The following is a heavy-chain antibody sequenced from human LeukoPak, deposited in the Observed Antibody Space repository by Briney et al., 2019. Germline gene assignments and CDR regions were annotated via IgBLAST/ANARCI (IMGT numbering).Heavy chain of an antibody. CDR2: IYYRGTT. CDR1: GGSVSSGTYY. V-gene: IGHV4-61*01. CDR3: ARGAVVNGLDV. J-gene: IGHJ6*02. D-gene: IGHD3-16*02. Sequence: SETLSLTCTVSGGSVSSGTYYWSWIRQPPGTRLEWVGYIYYRGTTNYNPSFKSRVTMSVDTSKNQFSLKLSSVHAADTAVYYCARGAVVNGLDVWGQGTTVTVSS.